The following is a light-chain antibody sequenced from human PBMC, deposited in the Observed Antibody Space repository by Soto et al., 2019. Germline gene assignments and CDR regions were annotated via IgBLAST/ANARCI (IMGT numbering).Light chain of an antibody. J-gene: IGKJ5*01. CDR2: DAS. CDR3: QHRSNWPIT. Sequence: EIVLTQSPATLSLSPGERATLSCRASQSVSSYLAWYQQKPGQAPRLLIYDASNRATGIPARFSGCGSGTDFPPTISSLEPEDFAFYYGQHRSNWPITFGKGTLLEMK. V-gene: IGKV3-11*01. CDR1: QSVSSY.